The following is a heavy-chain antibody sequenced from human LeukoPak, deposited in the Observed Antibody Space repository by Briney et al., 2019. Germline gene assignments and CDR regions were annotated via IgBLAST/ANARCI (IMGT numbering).Heavy chain of an antibody. CDR2: INSDGSST. CDR1: GFTFSSYW. D-gene: IGHD5-12*01. CDR3: ARAWRRYSGYDLADY. V-gene: IGHV3-74*01. Sequence: GGSLRLSCAASGFTFSSYWMHWVRQAPGKGLVWVSRINSDGSSTSYADSVKGRFTISRDNAKNTLYLQMNSLRAEDTAVYYCARAWRRYSGYDLADYWGQGTLVTVSS. J-gene: IGHJ4*02.